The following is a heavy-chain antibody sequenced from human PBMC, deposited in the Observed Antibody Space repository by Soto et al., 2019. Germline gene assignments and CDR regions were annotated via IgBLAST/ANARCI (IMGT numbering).Heavy chain of an antibody. Sequence: PGGSLRLSCAASGFPLTSYGMHWVRQAPGKGLEWLAVIWYDGNGEYYADSVKGRFTISRDISMNMLYLQMDSLRAEDTAVYYCARGNTGLYYLDHWGQGALVTVSS. CDR2: IWYDGNGE. D-gene: IGHD3-10*01. CDR1: GFPLTSYG. J-gene: IGHJ4*02. V-gene: IGHV3-33*01. CDR3: ARGNTGLYYLDH.